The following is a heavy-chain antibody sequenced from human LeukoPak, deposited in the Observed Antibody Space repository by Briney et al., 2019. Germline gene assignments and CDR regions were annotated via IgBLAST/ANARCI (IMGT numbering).Heavy chain of an antibody. D-gene: IGHD4-23*01. CDR2: IYHSGST. Sequence: KTSETLSLTCGVSGYSISSGYYWGWIRQPPGKGLEWIGSIYHSGSTYYNPSLKSRVTISVDTSKNQFSLKLSSVTAADTAVYYCASRAPGGGNDWFDPWGQGTLVTVSS. CDR3: ASRAPGGGNDWFDP. J-gene: IGHJ5*02. CDR1: GYSISSGYY. V-gene: IGHV4-38-2*01.